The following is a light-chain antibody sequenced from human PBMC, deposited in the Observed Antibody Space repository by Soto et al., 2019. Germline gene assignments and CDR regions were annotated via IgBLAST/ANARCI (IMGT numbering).Light chain of an antibody. J-gene: IGLJ2*01. CDR1: SSDVDTYKY. Sequence: QSALTQPASVSGSPGQSITISCTGTSSDVDTYKYVSWYQQHPGKAPKLMIYKVSYRPSGVSDRFSGSKSGTTASLTISGLQAEDEADYYCCSYAGSPTRVQFGGGTKVTVL. CDR3: CSYAGSPTRVQ. CDR2: KVS. V-gene: IGLV2-14*01.